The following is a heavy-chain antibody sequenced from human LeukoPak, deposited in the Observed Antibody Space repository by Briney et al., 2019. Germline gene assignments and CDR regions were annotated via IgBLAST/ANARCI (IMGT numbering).Heavy chain of an antibody. CDR2: ISADSNTI. J-gene: IGHJ2*01. V-gene: IGHV3-48*02. D-gene: IGHD2-15*01. CDR3: ARDRAAPTWFSDL. CDR1: GFTFSIYS. Sequence: PGGSLRLSCAASGFTFSIYSMNWVRQAPGEGLEWLSYISADSNTIYYADSVKGRFTISRDNAETSLYLQMNTLRDEDTAVYYCARDRAAPTWFSDLWGRGTLVLVSS.